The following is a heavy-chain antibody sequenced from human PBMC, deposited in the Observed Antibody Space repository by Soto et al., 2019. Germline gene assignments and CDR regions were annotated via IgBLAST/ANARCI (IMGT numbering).Heavy chain of an antibody. Sequence: QVQLVQSGAEVKNPGASVKVSCRASGYTFTGNAIHWIRQAPGQRLEWIGKIDPGNGNTKYSQNFQGRVTITRDTSASAAYMELTTLGSEDTSMYCCARSETGYSRFDYWGQGTLVTVSS. CDR3: ARSETGYSRFDY. D-gene: IGHD3-9*01. CDR1: GYTFTGNA. J-gene: IGHJ4*02. V-gene: IGHV1-3*01. CDR2: IDPGNGNT.